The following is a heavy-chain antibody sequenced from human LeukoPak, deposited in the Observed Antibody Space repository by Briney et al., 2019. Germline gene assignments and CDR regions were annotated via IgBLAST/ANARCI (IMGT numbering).Heavy chain of an antibody. V-gene: IGHV1-69*13. CDR3: ASYFTTDTAMVLGN. Sequence: ASVKVSCKASGGTFSSYAISWVRQAPGQGLEWMGGIIPIFGTANYAQKFQGRVTITADESTSTAYMELSSLRSEDTAVYHCASYFTTDTAMVLGNWGQGTLVTVSS. J-gene: IGHJ4*02. CDR2: IIPIFGTA. D-gene: IGHD5-18*01. CDR1: GGTFSSYA.